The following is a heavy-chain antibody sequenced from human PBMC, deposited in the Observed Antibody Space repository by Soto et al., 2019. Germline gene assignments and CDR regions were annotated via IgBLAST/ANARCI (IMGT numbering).Heavy chain of an antibody. D-gene: IGHD6-13*01. V-gene: IGHV3-9*01. Sequence: PGGSLRLSCAASGFTFDDYAMHWVRQAPEKGLEWVSGISWNSGSIGYADSVKGRFTISRDNAKNSLYLQMNSLRAEDTALYYCAKDSGSSWFDYWGQGTLVTVSS. CDR2: ISWNSGSI. J-gene: IGHJ4*02. CDR3: AKDSGSSWFDY. CDR1: GFTFDDYA.